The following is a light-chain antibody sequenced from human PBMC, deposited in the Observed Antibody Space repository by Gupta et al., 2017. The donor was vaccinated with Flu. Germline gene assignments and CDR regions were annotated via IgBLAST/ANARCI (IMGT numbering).Light chain of an antibody. CDR1: LSISNW. V-gene: IGKV1-5*03. J-gene: IGKJ4*01. Sequence: DSQMTQSPSTLSSSLGDRVTITCRASLSISNWLAWYQQKPGKAPNLLIYKASTLERGVSSRCSGSGVVTEFSLTVSSLQPDDFATYYCQQCNSYSATFGGGTKVEMK. CDR3: QQCNSYSAT. CDR2: KAS.